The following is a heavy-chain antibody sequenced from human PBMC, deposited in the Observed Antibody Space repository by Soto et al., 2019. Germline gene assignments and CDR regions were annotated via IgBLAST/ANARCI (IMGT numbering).Heavy chain of an antibody. CDR2: IYWDDDK. D-gene: IGHD3-3*01. CDR3: AHYQYYDFWSGYYNPGYYYYYMDV. Sequence: SGPTLVNPTQTLTLTCTFSGFSLSTSGVGVGWIRQPPGKALEWLALIYWDDDKRYSPSLKSRLTITKDTSKNQVVLTMTNMDPVDTATYYCAHYQYYDFWSGYYNPGYYYYYMDVWGKGTTVTVSS. V-gene: IGHV2-5*02. J-gene: IGHJ6*03. CDR1: GFSLSTSGVG.